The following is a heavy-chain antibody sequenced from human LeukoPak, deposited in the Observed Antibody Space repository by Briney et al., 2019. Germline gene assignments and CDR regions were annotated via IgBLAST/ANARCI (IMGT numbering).Heavy chain of an antibody. Sequence: GASVKVSCKASGYTFSSYVITWVRQAPGQGLEWMGGIIPIFGTANYAQKFQGRVTITADTSTSTAYMELSSLRSEDTAVYYCARGAGAPPSSGYYYYMDVWGKGTTVTVSS. CDR3: ARGAGAPPSSGYYYYMDV. CDR1: GYTFSSYV. D-gene: IGHD1-26*01. V-gene: IGHV1-69*06. CDR2: IIPIFGTA. J-gene: IGHJ6*03.